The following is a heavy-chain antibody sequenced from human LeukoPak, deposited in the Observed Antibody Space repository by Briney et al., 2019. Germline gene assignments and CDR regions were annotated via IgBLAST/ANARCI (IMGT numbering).Heavy chain of an antibody. CDR2: INHSGST. J-gene: IGHJ4*02. Sequence: SETLSLTCAVYGGSFSGYYWSWIRQPPGKGLEWIGEINHSGSTNYNPSLKSRVTISVDTSKNQFSLKLSSVTAADTAVYYCARLGYSSGWYVDYWGQGTLVTVSS. V-gene: IGHV4-34*01. CDR1: GGSFSGYY. D-gene: IGHD6-19*01. CDR3: ARLGYSSGWYVDY.